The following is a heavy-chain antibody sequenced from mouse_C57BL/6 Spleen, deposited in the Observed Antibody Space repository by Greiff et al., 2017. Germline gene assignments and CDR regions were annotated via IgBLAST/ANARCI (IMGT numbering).Heavy chain of an antibody. CDR1: GYTFTSYW. Sequence: VQLQQSGAELVKPGASVKLSCKASGYTFTSYWMHWVKQRPGQGLEWIGMIHPNSGSTNYNEKFKSKATLTVDKSSSTAYMQLSSLTSEDSAVYCCARFDYDDWFAYWGQGTLVTVSA. V-gene: IGHV1-64*01. J-gene: IGHJ3*01. D-gene: IGHD2-4*01. CDR3: ARFDYDDWFAY. CDR2: IHPNSGST.